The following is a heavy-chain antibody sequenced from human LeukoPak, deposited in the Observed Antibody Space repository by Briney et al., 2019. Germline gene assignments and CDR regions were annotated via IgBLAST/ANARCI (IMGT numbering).Heavy chain of an antibody. J-gene: IGHJ3*02. Sequence: ASVKVSCKVSGYTLTELSMHWVRQAPGKGLEWMGGFDPEDGETIYAQKFQGRVTMTEDTSTDTAYMELSSLRSEDTAVYYCATHVLRYFDRPDAFDIWGQGTMVTVSS. V-gene: IGHV1-24*01. D-gene: IGHD3-9*01. CDR2: FDPEDGET. CDR3: ATHVLRYFDRPDAFDI. CDR1: GYTLTELS.